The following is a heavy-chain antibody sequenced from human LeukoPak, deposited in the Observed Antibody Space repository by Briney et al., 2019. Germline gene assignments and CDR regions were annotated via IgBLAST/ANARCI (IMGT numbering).Heavy chain of an antibody. CDR1: GLTFSGSG. V-gene: IGHV3-73*01. CDR3: AGDYNFLTGLNY. Sequence: PGGSLKLSCAASGLTFSGSGIHWVRQASGKGLEWLGRIGRQGDSDATRYAASLKGKFTISRVDSRNTAYLQMNSLKTEDTAVYYCAGDYNFLTGLNYWGQGTLATVSS. J-gene: IGHJ4*02. CDR2: IGRQGDSDAT. D-gene: IGHD3-9*01.